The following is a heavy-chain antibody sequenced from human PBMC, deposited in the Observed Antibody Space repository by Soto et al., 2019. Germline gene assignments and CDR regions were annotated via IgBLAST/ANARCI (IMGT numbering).Heavy chain of an antibody. D-gene: IGHD3-22*01. CDR1: GGSISSYY. V-gene: IGHV4-59*01. J-gene: IGHJ3*02. CDR2: IYYSGST. CDR3: ARVDGYYDSSGRDAFDI. Sequence: QVQLQESGPGLVKPSETLSLTCTVSGGSISSYYWSWIRQPPGKGLEWIGYIYYSGSTNYNPSLKSRVTISVDTSKNQFSLKLSSVTAADTAVYYCARVDGYYDSSGRDAFDIWGQGTMVTVSS.